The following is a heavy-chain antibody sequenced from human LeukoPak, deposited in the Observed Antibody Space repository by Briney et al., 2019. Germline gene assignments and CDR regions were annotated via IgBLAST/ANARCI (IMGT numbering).Heavy chain of an antibody. CDR2: ISGDGGRK. D-gene: IGHD6-19*01. J-gene: IGHJ4*02. Sequence: GGSLRLSGAASGFTFADYGMHWVRQAPGRGLEWVSLISGDGGRKYYVDSVKGRFTISRDNSKNSLYLQMNSLRTEDTAFYYCAKDKGSGWELDYWGQGTLVTVSS. CDR1: GFTFADYG. V-gene: IGHV3-43*02. CDR3: AKDKGSGWELDY.